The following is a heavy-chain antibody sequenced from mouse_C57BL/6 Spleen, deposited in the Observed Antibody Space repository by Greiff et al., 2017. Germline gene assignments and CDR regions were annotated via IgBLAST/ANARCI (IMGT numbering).Heavy chain of an antibody. J-gene: IGHJ4*01. Sequence: QVHVKQSGAELVRPGASVTLSCKASGYTFTDYEMHWVKQTPVHGLEWIGAIDPETGGTAYNQKFKGKAILTADKSSSTAYMELRSLTSEDSAVYYCTRWTIVPYYAMDYWGQGTSVTVSS. V-gene: IGHV1-15*01. D-gene: IGHD2-5*01. CDR3: TRWTIVPYYAMDY. CDR2: IDPETGGT. CDR1: GYTFTDYE.